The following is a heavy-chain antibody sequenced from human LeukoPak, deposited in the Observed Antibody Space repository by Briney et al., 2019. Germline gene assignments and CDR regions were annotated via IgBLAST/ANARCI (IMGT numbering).Heavy chain of an antibody. J-gene: IGHJ5*02. Sequence: SETLSLTCGFYGGSFRNYYWSCIRQSPGKGLEWIGEINQSGRTNYNPSLKTRLTISVDTAKNLFSLNLTSMTAADTATYYCAVRDGHSTSSGDTWGQGTLVTVSS. V-gene: IGHV4-34*01. CDR3: AVRDGHSTSSGDT. CDR1: GGSFRNYY. D-gene: IGHD6-6*01. CDR2: INQSGRT.